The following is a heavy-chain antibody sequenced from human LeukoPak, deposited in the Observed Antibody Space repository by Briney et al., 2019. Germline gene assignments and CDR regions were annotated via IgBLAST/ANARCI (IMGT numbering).Heavy chain of an antibody. D-gene: IGHD6-19*01. CDR3: TTRDSAWFSPPHY. Sequence: GGSLRLSCVGSEFTFSSYAMSWVRQAPGKGLEWVSSTSGRGDTSYYADSVKGRFTISKDLSKNTLYLQMNSLRAEDTAVYYCTTRDSAWFSPPHYWGRGTLVTVSS. CDR2: TSGRGDTS. J-gene: IGHJ4*01. V-gene: IGHV3-23*01. CDR1: EFTFSSYA.